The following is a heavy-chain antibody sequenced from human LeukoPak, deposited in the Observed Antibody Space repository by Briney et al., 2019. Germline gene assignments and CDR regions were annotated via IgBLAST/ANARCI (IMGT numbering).Heavy chain of an antibody. V-gene: IGHV3-20*04. J-gene: IGHJ4*02. D-gene: IGHD3-3*01. Sequence: GGSLRLSCAASGFTFDDYGMSWVRQAPGKGLEWVSGINWSGGSTGYADSVKGRFTISRDNAKNSLYLQMNSLRAEDTALYYCARGGPTIFGVVISPFDYWGQGTLVTVSS. CDR3: ARGGPTIFGVVISPFDY. CDR1: GFTFDDYG. CDR2: INWSGGST.